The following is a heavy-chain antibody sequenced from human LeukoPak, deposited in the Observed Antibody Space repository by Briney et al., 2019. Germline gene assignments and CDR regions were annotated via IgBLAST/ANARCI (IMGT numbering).Heavy chain of an antibody. CDR3: ARERVDFHFWSSYYDY. CDR1: GGSISSGSYY. V-gene: IGHV4-61*02. Sequence: SETLSLTXTVSGGSISSGSYYWSWIRQPAGKGLEWIRRIYTSGSANYNPSLKSRVTISVDTSKIQFSLKLSSVTAADTAVYYCARERVDFHFWSSYYDYWAQGTQVTVSS. CDR2: IYTSGSA. J-gene: IGHJ4*02. D-gene: IGHD3-3*02.